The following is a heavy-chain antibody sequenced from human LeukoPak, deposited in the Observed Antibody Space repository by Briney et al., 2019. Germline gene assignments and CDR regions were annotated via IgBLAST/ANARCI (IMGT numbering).Heavy chain of an antibody. CDR3: ARGGYHHGFDI. CDR1: GFTFRNYW. J-gene: IGHJ3*02. CDR2: IDNDGSDR. D-gene: IGHD5-18*01. Sequence: GGSPRLSCAASGFTFRNYWIHWVRQAPGKGLVWISRIDNDGSDRIYADSVKGRFTISRDNAKNTLYLQMNSLRAEDTAVYYCARGGYHHGFDIWGQGTMVTVSS. V-gene: IGHV3-74*01.